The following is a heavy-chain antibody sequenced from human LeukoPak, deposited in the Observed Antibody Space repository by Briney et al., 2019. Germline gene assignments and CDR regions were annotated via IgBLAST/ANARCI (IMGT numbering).Heavy chain of an antibody. CDR1: GGSISTYY. V-gene: IGHV4-59*12. D-gene: IGHD6-13*01. CDR3: ARALGSSSWSVNGAFDI. CDR2: IYYSGSI. J-gene: IGHJ3*02. Sequence: SETLSLTCTVSGGSISTYYWSWIRQSPGKGLEWIGHIYYSGSIKYNPSLKSRVTISLDTSKNQFSLKLSSGTAADTAVYYCARALGSSSWSVNGAFDIWGQGTMVTVSS.